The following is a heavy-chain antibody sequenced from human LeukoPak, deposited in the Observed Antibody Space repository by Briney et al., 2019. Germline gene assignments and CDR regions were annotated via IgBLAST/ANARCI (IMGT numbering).Heavy chain of an antibody. J-gene: IGHJ4*02. Sequence: HPGGSLRLSCAASEFDFSTHAMTWVRQAPGKGLEWVSAISISGTKTYYADSVKGRFTISRDNSKNTLYLQMNNLRAEDTAVYYCAMGVGPDYWGQGTLVTVSS. V-gene: IGHV3-23*01. CDR1: EFDFSTHA. CDR2: ISISGTKT. D-gene: IGHD3-16*01. CDR3: AMGVGPDY.